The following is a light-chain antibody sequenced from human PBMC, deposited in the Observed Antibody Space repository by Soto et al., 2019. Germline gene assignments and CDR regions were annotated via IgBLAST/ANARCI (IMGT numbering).Light chain of an antibody. J-gene: IGKJ1*01. V-gene: IGKV3-20*01. CDR1: QSVSSSY. Sequence: EIVLTQSPGTLSLSPGERATLSCRASQSVSSSYLAWYQQKPGQAPRLLIYDASSRATGIPDRFSGSGSGTDFTLTISRLEPEDFAMYYCHQYGTSPKTFGQGTKVEIK. CDR2: DAS. CDR3: HQYGTSPKT.